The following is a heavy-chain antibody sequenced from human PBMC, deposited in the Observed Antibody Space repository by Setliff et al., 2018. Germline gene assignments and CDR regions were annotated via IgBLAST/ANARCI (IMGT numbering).Heavy chain of an antibody. D-gene: IGHD1-26*01. J-gene: IGHJ4*02. CDR2: FDPEDEET. V-gene: IGHV1-24*01. Sequence: ASVKVSCKVSGYTLTELSMHWVRQAPGKGLEWMGGFDPEDEETIYSQKFQGRVTMTEDTSTDTAYMELSSLRSEDTAVYYCATQPLQWELLGFDYWGQGTLVTVSS. CDR3: ATQPLQWELLGFDY. CDR1: GYTLTELS.